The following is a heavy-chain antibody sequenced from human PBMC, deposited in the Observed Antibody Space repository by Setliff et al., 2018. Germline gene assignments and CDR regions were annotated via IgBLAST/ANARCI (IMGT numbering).Heavy chain of an antibody. Sequence: GGSLRLSCGASGFTYKNDWVSWVRQAPGKGLEWLASINPDGSEKYYVDSVKGRFTISRDNAKNSLSLQMNNLRTEDAAVYYCFGAGTCSYWGQGTLVTVSS. CDR1: GFTYKNDW. V-gene: IGHV3-7*01. D-gene: IGHD3-10*01. CDR2: INPDGSEK. CDR3: FGAGTCSY. J-gene: IGHJ4*02.